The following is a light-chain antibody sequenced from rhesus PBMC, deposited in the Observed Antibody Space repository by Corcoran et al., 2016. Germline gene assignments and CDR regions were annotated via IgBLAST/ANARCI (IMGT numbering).Light chain of an antibody. CDR1: QSVSSK. Sequence: EIVMTQSPATLSLSPGETATISCRTSQSVSSKLAWYKPQPGQAPRLLIYGASSRATGIPDRFSGSGSGTDFTLTISSLEPEDFAVYYCQETSTLSPFTFGPGTKLDIK. CDR3: QETSTLSPFT. J-gene: IGKJ3*01. V-gene: IGKV3-31*02. CDR2: GAS.